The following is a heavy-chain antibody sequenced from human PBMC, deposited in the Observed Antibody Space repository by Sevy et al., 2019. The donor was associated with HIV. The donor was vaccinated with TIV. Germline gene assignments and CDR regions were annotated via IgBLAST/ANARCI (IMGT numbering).Heavy chain of an antibody. CDR1: GFTFSSYA. CDR2: ISGSGGST. D-gene: IGHD3-10*01. V-gene: IGHV3-23*01. Sequence: GGPLRLSCAASGFTFSSYAMSWVRQAPGKGLEWVSAISGSGGSTYYADSVKGRFTISRDNSKNTLYLQMNSLRAEDTAVYYCAKALLWFGEFADAFDIWGQGTMVTVSS. J-gene: IGHJ3*02. CDR3: AKALLWFGEFADAFDI.